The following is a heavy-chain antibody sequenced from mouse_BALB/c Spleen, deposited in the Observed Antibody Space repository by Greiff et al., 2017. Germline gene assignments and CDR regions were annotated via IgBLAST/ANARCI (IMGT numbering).Heavy chain of an antibody. V-gene: IGHV3-6*02. D-gene: IGHD2-2*01. CDR3: ASLGGYLFAY. CDR1: GYSITSGYY. Sequence: ESGPGLVKPSQSLSLTCSVTGYSITSGYYWNWIRLFPGNKLEWMGYISYDGSNNYNPSLKNRISITRYTSKNHFFLKLNSMTTADTATYDSASLGGYLFAYWGQGTLVTVSA. J-gene: IGHJ3*01. CDR2: ISYDGSN.